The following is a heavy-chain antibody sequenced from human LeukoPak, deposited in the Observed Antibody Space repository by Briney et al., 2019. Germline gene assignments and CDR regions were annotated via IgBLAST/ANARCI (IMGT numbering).Heavy chain of an antibody. V-gene: IGHV3-30-3*01. CDR2: ISYDGSNK. D-gene: IGHD2-21*02. J-gene: IGHJ4*02. Sequence: GGSLRLSCAASGFTFSNARMSWVRQAPGKGLEWVAVISYDGSNKYYADSVKGRFTISRDNSKNTLYLQMNSLRAEDTAVYYCAREGDCGGDCYNYFDYWGQGTLVTVSS. CDR3: AREGDCGGDCYNYFDY. CDR1: GFTFSNAR.